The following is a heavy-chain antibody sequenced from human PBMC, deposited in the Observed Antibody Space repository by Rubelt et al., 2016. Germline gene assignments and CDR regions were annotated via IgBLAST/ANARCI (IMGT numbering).Heavy chain of an antibody. J-gene: IGHJ4*02. CDR1: GYTFTSYY. Sequence: QVQLVQSGAEVKKPGASVKVSCKASGYTFTSYYMHWVRQAPGQGLEWMGIINPSGGSTSYAQKFQGRVTMTEDTSTDTAYMELSSLRSEDTAVYYCATGHSYVPYFDYWGQGTLVTVSS. CDR3: ATGHSYVPYFDY. CDR2: INPSGGST. D-gene: IGHD5-18*01. V-gene: IGHV1-46*01.